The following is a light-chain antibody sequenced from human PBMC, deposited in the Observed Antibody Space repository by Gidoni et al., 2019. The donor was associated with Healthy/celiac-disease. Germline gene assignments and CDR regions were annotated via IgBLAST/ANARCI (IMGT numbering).Light chain of an antibody. CDR1: SSDVGGYNY. J-gene: IGLJ3*02. Sequence: QSALTQPASVSGSPGQSITISCTGISSDVGGYNYVSWYQQHPGKAPKLMIYDVSNRPSGVSNRFSGSKSDNTASLTISGLQAEDEADYYCSSYTSSSTSWVFGGGTKLTVL. CDR2: DVS. V-gene: IGLV2-14*01. CDR3: SSYTSSSTSWV.